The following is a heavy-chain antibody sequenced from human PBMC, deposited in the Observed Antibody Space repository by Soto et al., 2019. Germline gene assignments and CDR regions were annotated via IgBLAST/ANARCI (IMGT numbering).Heavy chain of an antibody. CDR2: IWYDGSNK. CDR3: ASASGATVS. J-gene: IGHJ5*02. Sequence: QVQLVESGGGVVHPGRSLRLSCAASGFNFRNYGMQWVRQAPGKGLEWGAHIWYDGSNKYYADSVKGRFTISRDNSKNTLYLQMDSLRPDDTAVYYCASASGATVSWGQGTLVTV. V-gene: IGHV3-33*01. D-gene: IGHD3-10*01. CDR1: GFNFRNYG.